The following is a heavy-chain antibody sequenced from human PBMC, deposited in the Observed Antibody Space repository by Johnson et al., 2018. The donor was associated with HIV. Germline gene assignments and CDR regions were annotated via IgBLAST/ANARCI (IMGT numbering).Heavy chain of an antibody. J-gene: IGHJ3*02. Sequence: QVQLVESGGGLVQPGGSLRLSCTISGFSFSDYYMSCFRQAPGKGLEWLSYISVTGSVIYYADSVKGRYTISRDNSNNTLYVQMNSLRAEDTAVYYCATPQGWSTLDAFDIWGQGTMVTVSS. CDR2: ISVTGSVI. CDR1: GFSFSDYY. D-gene: IGHD2-15*01. CDR3: ATPQGWSTLDAFDI. V-gene: IGHV3-11*04.